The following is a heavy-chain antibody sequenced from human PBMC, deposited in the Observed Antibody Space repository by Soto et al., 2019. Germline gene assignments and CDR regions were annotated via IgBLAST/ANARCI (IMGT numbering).Heavy chain of an antibody. CDR1: GFTFSSYG. Sequence: QPGGSLRLSCAASGFTFSSYGMHWVRQAPGKGLEWVAVIWYDGSNKYYADSVKGRFTISRDNSKNTLYLQMNSLRAEDTAVYYCAREDSSGWYDVDYWGQGTLVTVSS. D-gene: IGHD6-19*01. J-gene: IGHJ4*02. CDR2: IWYDGSNK. V-gene: IGHV3-33*01. CDR3: AREDSSGWYDVDY.